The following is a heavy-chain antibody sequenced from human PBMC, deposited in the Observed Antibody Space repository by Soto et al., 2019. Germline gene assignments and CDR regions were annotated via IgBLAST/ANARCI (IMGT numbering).Heavy chain of an antibody. V-gene: IGHV1-69*13. CDR1: GYIFVNYG. CDR2: IIPIFGSA. J-gene: IGHJ5*02. Sequence: SVKVSCKASGYIFVNYGIAWVRQAPGQGLEWLGRIIPIFGSANYAQKFQGRVTITADESTTTAYMELSSLRSDDTAVYYCAKDGGKDGYFGNWFDPWGQGTLVTVSS. D-gene: IGHD5-12*01. CDR3: AKDGGKDGYFGNWFDP.